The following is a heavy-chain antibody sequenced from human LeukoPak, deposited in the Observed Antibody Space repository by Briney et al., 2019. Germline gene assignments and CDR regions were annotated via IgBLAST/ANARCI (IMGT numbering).Heavy chain of an antibody. CDR3: ARGSYSSSWI. V-gene: IGHV4-59*01. D-gene: IGHD6-13*01. Sequence: SETLSLTCTVSGGSTSSYYWSWIRQPPGKGLEWIGYIYYSGSTNYNPSLKSRVTISVDTSKNQFSLKLSSVTAADTAVYYCARGSYSSSWIWGQGTLVTVSS. CDR1: GGSTSSYY. CDR2: IYYSGST. J-gene: IGHJ4*02.